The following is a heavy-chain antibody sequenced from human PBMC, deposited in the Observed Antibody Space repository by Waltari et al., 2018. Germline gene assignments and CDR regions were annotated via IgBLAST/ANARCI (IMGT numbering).Heavy chain of an antibody. CDR3: AASTAWYGTYFDY. CDR1: GFAFSKNW. V-gene: IGHV3-7*03. Sequence: DVRLVESGGGLVQPGGSLRLSCSTSGFAFSKNWMSWVRQAPGKGLEWVANIKEDGSEIYYDDSVKGRFTLSRDNTKNSLFLQMNSLKPDDTAVYYCAASTAWYGTYFDYWGQGSLVTVA. CDR2: IKEDGSEI. J-gene: IGHJ4*02. D-gene: IGHD6-19*01.